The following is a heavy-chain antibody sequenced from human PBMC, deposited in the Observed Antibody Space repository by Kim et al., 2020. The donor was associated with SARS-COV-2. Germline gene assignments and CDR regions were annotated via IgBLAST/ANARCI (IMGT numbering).Heavy chain of an antibody. D-gene: IGHD6-13*01. CDR3: ASAPRPPSIAAAEGAFDI. J-gene: IGHJ3*02. Sequence: SETLSLTCTVSGGSISSGDYYWSWIRQPPGKGLEWIGYIYYSGSTYYNPSLKSRVTISVDTSKNQFSLKLSSVTAADTAVYYCASAPRPPSIAAAEGAFDIWGQGTMVTVSS. CDR1: GGSISSGDYY. CDR2: IYYSGST. V-gene: IGHV4-30-4*01.